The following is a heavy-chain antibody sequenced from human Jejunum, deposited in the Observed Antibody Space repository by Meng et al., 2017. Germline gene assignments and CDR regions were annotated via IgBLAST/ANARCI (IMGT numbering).Heavy chain of an antibody. CDR1: GFTFSNYW. Sequence: EGQLVESGGGLVQPGGSLRLSCVASGFTFSNYWMHWVSQVPGKGLVWVSRITPEGDSSDYADSVKGRFTISRDNANNRLYLQMNSLRVEDTAVYYCLRVATVTTIDAWGQGTLVTVSS. V-gene: IGHV3-74*01. D-gene: IGHD4-17*01. J-gene: IGHJ5*02. CDR2: ITPEGDSS. CDR3: LRVATVTTIDA.